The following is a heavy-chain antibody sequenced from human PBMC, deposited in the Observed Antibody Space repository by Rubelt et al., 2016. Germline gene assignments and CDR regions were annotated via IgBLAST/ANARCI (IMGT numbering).Heavy chain of an antibody. J-gene: IGHJ3*02. CDR1: GGSFSGYY. V-gene: IGHV4-34*01. D-gene: IGHD3-22*01. Sequence: QVQLQQWGAGLLKPSETLSLTCAVYGGSFSGYYWSWIRQPPGKGLEWIGEINHSGSTNYNPFLKSRVTISVDTSKNQFSLKLSSVTAADTAVYYCARVYYDSSGYRHAFDIWGQGTMVTVSS. CDR3: ARVYYDSSGYRHAFDI. CDR2: INHSGST.